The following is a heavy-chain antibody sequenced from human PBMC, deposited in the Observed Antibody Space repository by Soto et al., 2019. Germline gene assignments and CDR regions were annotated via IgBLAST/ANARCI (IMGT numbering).Heavy chain of an antibody. CDR3: ATLWFGESNY. Sequence: QLQLQESGPGLVKPSETLSLTCTVSGGSISSSSYYWGWIRQPPGKGLEWIGSIYYSGSTDYNPSLMSRVTISVDTSMHQFSLKLSSVTAADTAVYYCATLWFGESNYWGQGTLVTVSS. CDR1: GGSISSSSYY. D-gene: IGHD3-10*01. V-gene: IGHV4-39*01. CDR2: IYYSGST. J-gene: IGHJ4*02.